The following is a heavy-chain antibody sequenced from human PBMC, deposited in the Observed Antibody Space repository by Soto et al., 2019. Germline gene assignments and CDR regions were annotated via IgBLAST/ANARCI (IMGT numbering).Heavy chain of an antibody. CDR1: GDSVSSNSAA. V-gene: IGHV6-1*01. D-gene: IGHD2-15*01. CDR2: TYYRSRWYN. CDR3: ARDVVVVAATRALYYFDY. J-gene: IGHJ4*02. Sequence: SQTLSLTCAISGDSVSSNSAAWNWIRLSPSRGLEWLARTYYRSRWYNDYAVSVKSRITINPDTSKNQFSLQLNPVTPEDTAVYYCARDVVVVAATRALYYFDYWGQGTLVTVSS.